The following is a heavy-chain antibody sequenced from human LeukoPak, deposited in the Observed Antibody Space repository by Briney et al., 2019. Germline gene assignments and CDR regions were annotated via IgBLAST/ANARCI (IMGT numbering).Heavy chain of an antibody. CDR3: AKGAYDYIEIAYFDY. CDR1: GFTFSSYA. CDR2: ISGGAEIT. J-gene: IGHJ4*02. V-gene: IGHV3-23*01. Sequence: GGSLRLSCAASGFTFSSYAMSWVRQAPGKRLEWVAPISGGAEITYYADSVKGRFTISRDNSKNTLYLQMNSLRAEDTAVYYCAKGAYDYIEIAYFDYWGQGSLVTVSS. D-gene: IGHD5-12*01.